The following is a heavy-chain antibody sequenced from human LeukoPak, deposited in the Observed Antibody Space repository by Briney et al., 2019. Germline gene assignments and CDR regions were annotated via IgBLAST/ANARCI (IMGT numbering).Heavy chain of an antibody. V-gene: IGHV3-23*01. CDR3: AKDKSPGIAAAGVVDY. D-gene: IGHD6-13*01. CDR2: ISGSGGST. CDR1: GFTFSSYA. Sequence: GGSLRLSCAASGFTFSSYAMSWARQAPGKGLEWVSAISGSGGSTYYADSVKGRFTISRDNSKNTLYLQMNSLRAEDTAVYYCAKDKSPGIAAAGVVDYWGQGTLVTVSS. J-gene: IGHJ4*02.